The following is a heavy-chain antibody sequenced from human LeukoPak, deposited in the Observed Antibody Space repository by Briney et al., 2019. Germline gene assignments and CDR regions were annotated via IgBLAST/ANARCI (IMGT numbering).Heavy chain of an antibody. CDR1: GFTFNAYG. J-gene: IGHJ4*02. V-gene: IGHV3-21*01. D-gene: IGHD3-22*01. CDR3: AREWRYYDSSGYYDY. Sequence: GGSLRLSCAASGFTFNAYGMNWVRQAPGEGLEWVSSISSSSTYIYYADSVKGRFTISRDNAKNSLYLQMNSLRAEDTAVYYCAREWRYYDSSGYYDYWGQGTLVTVSS. CDR2: ISSSSTYI.